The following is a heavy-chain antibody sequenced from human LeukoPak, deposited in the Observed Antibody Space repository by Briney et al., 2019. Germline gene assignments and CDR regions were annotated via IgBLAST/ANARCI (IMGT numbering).Heavy chain of an antibody. D-gene: IGHD4-17*01. CDR1: GFTFSSYA. CDR2: ISGSGGST. Sequence: GGSLRLSCAASGFTFSSYAMSWVRQAPGKGLEWVSAISGSGGSTYYADSVKGRFTISRDNSKNTLYLQMNSLRAEDTAVYYCAKGPPWFRLRSPNPGNYWGQGTLVTVSS. CDR3: AKGPPWFRLRSPNPGNY. J-gene: IGHJ4*02. V-gene: IGHV3-23*01.